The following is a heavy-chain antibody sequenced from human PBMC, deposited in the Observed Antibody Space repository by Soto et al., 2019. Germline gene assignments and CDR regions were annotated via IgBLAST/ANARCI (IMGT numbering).Heavy chain of an antibody. J-gene: IGHJ3*01. CDR1: GFTFSDHL. CDR3: ARDILSVGPRANDAFDV. CDR2: INPDNGNT. Sequence: QVQLVQSGAEVRKPGASVNISCRASGFTFSDHLINWVRQVPGQSLEWMGWINPDNGNTKYSPTFQGRVTISRHSSASMVYAEVSDLTSEDTAVFYCARDILSVGPRANDAFDVWGQGTMVTVSS. V-gene: IGHV1-3*01.